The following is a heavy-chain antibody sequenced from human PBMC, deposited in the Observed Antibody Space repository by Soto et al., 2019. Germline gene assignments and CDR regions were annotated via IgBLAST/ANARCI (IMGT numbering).Heavy chain of an antibody. CDR1: GFTFDDYA. CDR2: ISWNSGSI. V-gene: IGHV3-9*01. CDR3: AKNAGYGWDWCMDV. D-gene: IGHD5-18*01. Sequence: EVQLVESGGGLVQPGRSLRLSCAASGFTFDDYAMHWVRQAPGKGLEWVSGISWNSGSIGYADSVKGRFTISRDNAKNSVYLQMNNLRAEDTALYYCAKNAGYGWDWCMDVCGQGTTVTVSS. J-gene: IGHJ6*02.